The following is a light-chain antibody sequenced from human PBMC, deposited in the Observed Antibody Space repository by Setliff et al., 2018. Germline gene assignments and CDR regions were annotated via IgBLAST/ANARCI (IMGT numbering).Light chain of an antibody. J-gene: IGLJ3*02. CDR2: GNN. CDR1: NSDIGAGYD. Sequence: QSALTQPPSVSGAPGQRVTISCTGGNSDIGAGYDVHWYQQLPGTAPKLLIFGNNNRPAGVPDRFSGSKSGTSASLVITGLQAEDEGDYYCQSYDTSLSGSRVFGGGTKGTVL. CDR3: QSYDTSLSGSRV. V-gene: IGLV1-40*01.